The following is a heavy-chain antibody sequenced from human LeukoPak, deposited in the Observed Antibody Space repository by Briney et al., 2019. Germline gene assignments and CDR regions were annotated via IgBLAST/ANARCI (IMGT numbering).Heavy chain of an antibody. CDR3: ARRSAAKDAFDI. J-gene: IGHJ3*02. D-gene: IGHD6-25*01. Sequence: GGSLRLSCVASEFTFSTYTTHWVRRAPGKGLEWVSYISSSGSTIYYADSVKGRFTISRDNAKNSLYLQMNSLRAEDTAVYYCARRSAAKDAFDIWGQGTMVTVSS. CDR2: ISSSGSTI. V-gene: IGHV3-48*04. CDR1: EFTFSTYT.